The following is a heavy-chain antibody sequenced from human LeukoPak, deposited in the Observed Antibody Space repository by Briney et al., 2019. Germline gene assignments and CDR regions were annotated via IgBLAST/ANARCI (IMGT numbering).Heavy chain of an antibody. J-gene: IGHJ4*02. CDR2: IYTSVST. V-gene: IGHV4-4*07. CDR3: ARDGRFPPEVLPRYFDY. D-gene: IGHD1-26*01. CDR1: GGSISSYY. Sequence: PSETLSLTCTVSGGSISSYYWSWIRQPAGKGLEWVGRIYTSVSTNYNPSLKSRVTMSVDTSNNQFSLKLSSVTAADTAVYYCARDGRFPPEVLPRYFDYWGQGTLVTVSS.